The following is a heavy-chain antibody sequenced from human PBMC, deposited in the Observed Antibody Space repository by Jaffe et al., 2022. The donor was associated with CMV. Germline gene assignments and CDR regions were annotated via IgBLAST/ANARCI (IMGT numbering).Heavy chain of an antibody. CDR3: ARKGLGSGRFKYFDL. Sequence: QVQLQESGPGLVKPSQTLSLTCTVSGGSISSGGYYWSWIRQHPGKGLEWIGYIYYSGSTYYNPSLKSRVTISVDTSKNQFSLKLSSVTAADTAVYYCARKGLGSGRFKYFDLWGRGTLVTVSS. CDR1: GGSISSGGYY. J-gene: IGHJ2*01. V-gene: IGHV4-31*03. D-gene: IGHD6-19*01. CDR2: IYYSGST.